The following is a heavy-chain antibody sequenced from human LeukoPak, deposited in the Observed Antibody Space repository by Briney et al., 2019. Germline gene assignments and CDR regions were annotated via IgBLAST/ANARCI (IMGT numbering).Heavy chain of an antibody. CDR1: GYTFTGHY. CDR3: ARAAIAVAGDYNYHYLDV. Sequence: ASVTVSCKASGYTFTGHYMHWVRQAPGQGVEGMGWIYPRSGDIDYSHIFDGRVTMTRDTSISTAYMELSRLRSDDTAVYYCARAAIAVAGDYNYHYLDVWGKGTTVTVSS. D-gene: IGHD6-19*01. J-gene: IGHJ6*03. CDR2: IYPRSGDI. V-gene: IGHV1-2*07.